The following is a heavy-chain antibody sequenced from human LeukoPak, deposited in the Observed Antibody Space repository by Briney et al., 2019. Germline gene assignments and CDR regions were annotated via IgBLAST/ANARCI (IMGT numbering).Heavy chain of an antibody. Sequence: GGSLRLSCAASGFTVSSNYMSWVRQAPGKGLEWVSVIYSGGSTCYADSVKGRFTISRDNSKNTLYLQMNSLRAEDTAVYYCARDPGGSYPGEYWGQGTLVTVSS. CDR3: ARDPGGSYPGEY. V-gene: IGHV3-66*01. CDR2: IYSGGST. D-gene: IGHD1-26*01. CDR1: GFTVSSNY. J-gene: IGHJ4*02.